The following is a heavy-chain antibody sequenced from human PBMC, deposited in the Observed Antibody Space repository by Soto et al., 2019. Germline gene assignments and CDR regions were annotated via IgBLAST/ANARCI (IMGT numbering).Heavy chain of an antibody. CDR3: ARQDSSPPDAFDI. Sequence: RXETLSLTCSVSGYSISSGYYWGWIRQPPVKGLEWIGSIYHSGSTYYNPSLKSRVTISVDTSKNQFSLKLSSVTAADTAVYYCARQDSSPPDAFDIWGQGPMVTVSS. D-gene: IGHD6-13*01. J-gene: IGHJ3*02. CDR1: GYSISSGYY. CDR2: IYHSGST. V-gene: IGHV4-38-2*01.